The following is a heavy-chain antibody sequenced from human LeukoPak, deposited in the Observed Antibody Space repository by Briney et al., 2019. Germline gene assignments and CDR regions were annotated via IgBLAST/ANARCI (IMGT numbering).Heavy chain of an antibody. J-gene: IGHJ6*02. CDR2: IYYSGST. D-gene: IGHD3-10*01. V-gene: IGHV4-59*01. CDR3: ARSYYYGSGSYYRAPQDYYGMDV. Sequence: SETLSLTCTVSGGSISSYYWSWIRQPPGKGLEWIGYIYYSGSTNYNPSLKSRVTISVDTSKNQFSLKLSSVTAADTAVYYCARSYYYGSGSYYRAPQDYYGMDVWGRGTTVTVSS. CDR1: GGSISSYY.